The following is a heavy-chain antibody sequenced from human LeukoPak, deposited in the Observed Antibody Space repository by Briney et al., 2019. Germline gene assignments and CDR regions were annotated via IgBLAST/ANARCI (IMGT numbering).Heavy chain of an antibody. D-gene: IGHD3-10*01. CDR2: INPNSGGT. J-gene: IGHJ5*02. CDR1: GYTFTGYY. V-gene: IGHV1-2*02. Sequence: GASVKVSCKASGYTFTGYYMHWVRQAPGQGLEWMGWINPNSGGTNYAQKFQGRVTMTRDTSISTAYMELSSLRSEDTAVYYCARGGLLWFGEKRAVDPWGQGTLVTVSS. CDR3: ARGGLLWFGEKRAVDP.